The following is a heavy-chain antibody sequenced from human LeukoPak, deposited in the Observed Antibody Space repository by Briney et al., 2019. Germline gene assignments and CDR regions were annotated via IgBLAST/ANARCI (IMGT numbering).Heavy chain of an antibody. D-gene: IGHD3-10*01. Sequence: GASLKISCKASGNSFTDYWIGWVRQMPGRGLEWMGLIHLRDSDTRYSPSFQGQVTISDDKSISTAYLQWSSLKASDTAMYYCTIGRDGTYYWDYWGEGTLVTVSS. CDR2: IHLRDSDT. J-gene: IGHJ4*02. CDR1: GNSFTDYW. V-gene: IGHV5-51*01. CDR3: TIGRDGTYYWDY.